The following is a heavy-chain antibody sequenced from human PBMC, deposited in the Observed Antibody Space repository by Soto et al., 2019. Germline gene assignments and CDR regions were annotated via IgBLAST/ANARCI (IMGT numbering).Heavy chain of an antibody. Sequence: GSLRLSCAASGFSFNNYAMNWVRQAPGKGLEWVSSISGSSDTTYYPDSVKGRFTISRENSRNSVFLQMNSLRAEDTGVYYCTRGVSYGFDFWGQGTMVTVSS. J-gene: IGHJ3*01. CDR1: GFSFNNYA. D-gene: IGHD3-10*01. V-gene: IGHV3-23*01. CDR2: ISGSSDTT. CDR3: TRGVSYGFDF.